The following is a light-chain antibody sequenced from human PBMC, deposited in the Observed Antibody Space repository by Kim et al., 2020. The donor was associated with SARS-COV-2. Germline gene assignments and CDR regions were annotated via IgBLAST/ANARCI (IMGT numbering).Light chain of an antibody. J-gene: IGLJ3*02. CDR3: QAWDSTTVV. CDR1: KLGDKY. V-gene: IGLV3-1*01. Sequence: SVSPGQTATITCLGDKLGDKYAAWYQPTPGQSPTLVIFHDATRPSGIPERFSGSNSGNTATLTISGTQPMDEADYYCQAWDSTTVVFGGGTQLTVL. CDR2: HDA.